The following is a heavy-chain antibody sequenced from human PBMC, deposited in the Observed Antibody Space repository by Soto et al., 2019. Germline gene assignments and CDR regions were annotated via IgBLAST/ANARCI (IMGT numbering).Heavy chain of an antibody. V-gene: IGHV3-7*01. D-gene: IGHD3-22*01. CDR1: GFTFSSYW. Sequence: EVHLVESGGGLVLPGGSLRLSCAASGFTFSSYWMSWVRQTPGKGLEWVGNINPDGSEKYYVDSVRSRLTISRDNAANSLYMQMNRLRAQDTAVYYCARTMTARTDDYWGQGTLVTVSS. J-gene: IGHJ4*02. CDR3: ARTMTARTDDY. CDR2: INPDGSEK.